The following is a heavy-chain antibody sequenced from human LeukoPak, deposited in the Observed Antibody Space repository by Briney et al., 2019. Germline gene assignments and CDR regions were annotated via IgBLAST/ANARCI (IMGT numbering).Heavy chain of an antibody. CDR3: ATDFLGFDP. CDR2: FDPEDGEA. CDR1: GSTLTELS. V-gene: IGHV1-24*01. Sequence: ASVRVSCKVSGSTLTELSMHWVRQAPGEGLEWMGGFDPEDGEAIYAQKFQGRVTMTEDTSTDTVYMELTSLRSEDTAVYYCATDFLGFDPWGQGTLVTVSS. J-gene: IGHJ5*02. D-gene: IGHD2/OR15-2a*01.